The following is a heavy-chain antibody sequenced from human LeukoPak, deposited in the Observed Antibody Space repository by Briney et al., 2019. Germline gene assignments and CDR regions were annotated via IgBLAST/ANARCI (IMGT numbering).Heavy chain of an antibody. D-gene: IGHD4-17*01. J-gene: IGHJ2*01. CDR1: GFTFSDYY. V-gene: IGHV3-11*01. Sequence: GGSLTLSFAGSGFTFSDYYMSWIRQAPGKGLEWVSYISSSGTTIYYAASVKGRFTISRDNAKNSLYLQMNSLRAEDTAVYYCARRTVTRDWNFDLWGRGTLVTVSS. CDR2: ISSSGTTI. CDR3: ARRTVTRDWNFDL.